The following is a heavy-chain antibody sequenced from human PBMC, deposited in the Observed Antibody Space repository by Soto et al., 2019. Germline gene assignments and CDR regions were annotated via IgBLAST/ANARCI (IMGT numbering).Heavy chain of an antibody. V-gene: IGHV1-69*13. J-gene: IGHJ6*02. Sequence: SVKVSCKASGGTFSSYAISWVRQAPGQGLEWMGGIIPIFGTANYAQKFQGRVTITADESTSTAYMELSSLRPEDTAVYYCALTPYCGGDCLVNYGMDVWGQGTTVTVSS. CDR2: IIPIFGTA. CDR3: ALTPYCGGDCLVNYGMDV. CDR1: GGTFSSYA. D-gene: IGHD2-21*02.